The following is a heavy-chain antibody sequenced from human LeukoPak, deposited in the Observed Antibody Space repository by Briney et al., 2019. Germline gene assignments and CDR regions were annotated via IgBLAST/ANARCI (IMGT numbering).Heavy chain of an antibody. CDR1: GFTFSSYA. V-gene: IGHV3-30-3*01. J-gene: IGHJ6*03. CDR2: ISYDGSNK. D-gene: IGHD3-16*01. Sequence: GGSLRLSCAASGFTFSSYAMHWVRQAPGKGLEWVAVISYDGSNKYYADSVKGRFTISRDNSKNTLYLQMNSLRAEDTAVYYCARRMGAYYYMDVWGKGTTVTVSS. CDR3: ARRMGAYYYMDV.